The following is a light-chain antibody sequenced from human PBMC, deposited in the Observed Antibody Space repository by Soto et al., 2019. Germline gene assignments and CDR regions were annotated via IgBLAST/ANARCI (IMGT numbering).Light chain of an antibody. CDR3: QSYDSRLSGSV. V-gene: IGLV1-40*01. Sequence: QPVLTQPPSVSGAPGQRVTIPCTGSSSNIGAGYDVHWYQQLPGTAPNLLIYGNNNRPSGVPGRFSGSKSGTSAALAITGLQTEDEADYYCQSYDSRLSGSVFGGGTELTVL. CDR1: SSNIGAGYD. J-gene: IGLJ2*01. CDR2: GNN.